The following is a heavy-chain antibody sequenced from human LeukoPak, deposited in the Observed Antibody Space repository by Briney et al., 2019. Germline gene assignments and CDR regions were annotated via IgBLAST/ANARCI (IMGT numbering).Heavy chain of an antibody. J-gene: IGHJ4*02. CDR1: GFTFSSYE. CDR2: ISTSGSTI. Sequence: QPGGSLRLSCAVSGFTFSSYEMNWVRQAPGKGLEWVSYISTSGSTIYYADSVKGRFTISRDNAKNSLYLQMNSLRAEDTAAYYCARADLAVAGPSDYWGQGALVTVSS. V-gene: IGHV3-48*03. CDR3: ARADLAVAGPSDY. D-gene: IGHD6-19*01.